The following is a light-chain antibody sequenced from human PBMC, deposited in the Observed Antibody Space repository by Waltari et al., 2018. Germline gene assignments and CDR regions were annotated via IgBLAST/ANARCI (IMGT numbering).Light chain of an antibody. CDR3: QHYYDNPFT. J-gene: IGKJ3*01. V-gene: IGKV1-6*01. CDR1: QNIYSN. Sequence: IQMTQSPSALSASVGDRVTISCRASQNIYSNLAWYQQKPGKAPKLLIYGASSLQSGILSRFSGSGSGRDFTLTISSLQPEDSAGYYCQHYYDNPFTFGPGTKLDIE. CDR2: GAS.